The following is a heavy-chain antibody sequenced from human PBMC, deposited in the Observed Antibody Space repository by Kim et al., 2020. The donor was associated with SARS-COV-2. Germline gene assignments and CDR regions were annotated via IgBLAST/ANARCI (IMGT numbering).Heavy chain of an antibody. CDR1: GGSISSGDFY. CDR3: ARARATSITIFGVVIVHNFDY. V-gene: IGHV4-30-4*01. CDR2: IYYSGST. Sequence: SETLSLTCTVSGGSISSGDFYWSWIRQPPGMGLEWIGYIYYSGSTYYNPSLKSRVTISVDTSKNQFSLKLSSVTAADTAVYYCARARATSITIFGVVIVHNFDYWGQGTLVTVSS. D-gene: IGHD3-3*01. J-gene: IGHJ4*02.